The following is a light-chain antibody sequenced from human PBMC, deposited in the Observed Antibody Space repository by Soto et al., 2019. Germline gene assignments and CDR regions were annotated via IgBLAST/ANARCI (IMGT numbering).Light chain of an antibody. V-gene: IGKV1-5*03. J-gene: IGKJ1*01. Sequence: DIQMTQSPSTLSASVGDRVTITCRASQSISSWLAWYQQKPGKAPKLLIYKASSLESGVPSRFSGSGSGTEFTLTISSLQPEYVATYSCQQYNSYWTFGQGTKVHIK. CDR1: QSISSW. CDR2: KAS. CDR3: QQYNSYWT.